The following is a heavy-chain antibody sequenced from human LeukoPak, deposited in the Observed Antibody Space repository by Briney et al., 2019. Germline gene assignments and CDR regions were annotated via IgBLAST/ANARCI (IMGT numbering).Heavy chain of an antibody. Sequence: GRSLRLSCTASGFPFSDYSMNWVRQAPGKGLEWISYIGISSGNTKYADSVKGRFTISADNARNSLYLQMNSLRVEDTAVYYCARDHNYAFDNWGQGTLVSVSS. CDR3: ARDHNYAFDN. CDR2: IGISSGNT. CDR1: GFPFSDYS. D-gene: IGHD1-1*01. V-gene: IGHV3-48*04. J-gene: IGHJ4*02.